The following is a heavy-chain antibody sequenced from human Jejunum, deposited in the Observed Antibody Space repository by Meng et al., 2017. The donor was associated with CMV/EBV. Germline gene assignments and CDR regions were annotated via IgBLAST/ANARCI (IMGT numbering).Heavy chain of an antibody. J-gene: IGHJ4*02. CDR1: GFSPITNGEG. CDR2: IYRGDDK. V-gene: IGHV2-5*02. CDR3: AHFVGGYYPSRPDY. Sequence: QIPLKAPGPTLVKPIQTLTLPCTFSGFSPITNGEGVGWIRQPPGKALEWLALIYRGDDKRYSPSLKSRLSIAKDTSRNEVVLTVTTMGPVDTGTYYCAHFVGGYYPSRPDYWGQGTLVTVSS. D-gene: IGHD1-26*01.